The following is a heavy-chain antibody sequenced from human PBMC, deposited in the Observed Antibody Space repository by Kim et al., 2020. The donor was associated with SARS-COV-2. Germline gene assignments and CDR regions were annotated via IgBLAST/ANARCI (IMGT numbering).Heavy chain of an antibody. D-gene: IGHD2-2*01. CDR3: ARDGGVPAAYYFDY. Sequence: GGSLRLSCAASGFTFSSYAMHWVRQAPGKGLEWVAVISYDGSNKYYADSVKGRFTISRDNSKNTLYLQMNSLRAEDTAVYYCARDGGVPAAYYFDYWGQGTLVTVSS. CDR2: ISYDGSNK. V-gene: IGHV3-30-3*01. CDR1: GFTFSSYA. J-gene: IGHJ4*02.